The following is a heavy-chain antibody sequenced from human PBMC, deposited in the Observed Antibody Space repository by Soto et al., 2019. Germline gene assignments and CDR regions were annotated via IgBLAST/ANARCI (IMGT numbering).Heavy chain of an antibody. CDR1: GFTFSSYG. D-gene: IGHD6-19*01. J-gene: IGHJ4*02. CDR2: ISYDGSNK. V-gene: IGHV3-30*18. CDR3: AKNVVGSSGWYGPRGFDY. Sequence: PGGSLRLSCAASGFTFSSYGMHWVRQAPGKGLEWVAVISYDGSNKYYADSVKGRFTISRDNSKNTLYLQMNSLRAEDTAVYYCAKNVVGSSGWYGPRGFDYWGQGTLVTVSS.